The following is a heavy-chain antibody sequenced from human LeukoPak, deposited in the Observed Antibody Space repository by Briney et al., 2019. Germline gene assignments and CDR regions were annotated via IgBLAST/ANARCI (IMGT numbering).Heavy chain of an antibody. CDR3: AKDGSTTFSYYFDY. V-gene: IGHV3-23*01. D-gene: IGHD2/OR15-2a*01. CDR1: GFTFSSYA. J-gene: IGHJ4*02. Sequence: GGSLRLSCAASGFTFSSYAMSWVRQAPGRGVEWVSAISSSGGSTYYADSVKGRFTIPRGNSKNTPYLQMNSLRAEDTAVYYCAKDGSTTFSYYFDYWGQGTLVTVSS. CDR2: ISSSGGST.